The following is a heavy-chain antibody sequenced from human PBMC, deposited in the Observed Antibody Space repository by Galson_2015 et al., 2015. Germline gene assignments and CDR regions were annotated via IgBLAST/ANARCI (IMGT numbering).Heavy chain of an antibody. Sequence: SLRLSCAASGFTFSSYAMHWVRQAPGKGLEWVAVISYDGSNKFYADSVKGRFTISRDNSKNTLYLQMNILRHGDTAVYYCARVGGDIAARAWGYFDYSGQGTLVTVSS. D-gene: IGHD6-6*01. CDR3: ARVGGDIAARAWGYFDY. CDR1: GFTFSSYA. J-gene: IGHJ4*02. CDR2: ISYDGSNK. V-gene: IGHV3-30-3*01.